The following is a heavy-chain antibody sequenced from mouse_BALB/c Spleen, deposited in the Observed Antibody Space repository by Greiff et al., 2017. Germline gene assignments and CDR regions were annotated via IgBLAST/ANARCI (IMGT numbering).Heavy chain of an antibody. J-gene: IGHJ4*01. CDR1: GFTFSSYG. Sequence: EVQVVESGGDLVKPGGSLKLSCAASGFTFSSYGMSWVRQTPDKRLEWVATISSGGSYTYYPDSVKGRFTISRDNAKNTLYLQMSSLKSEDTAMYYCASVYYGRDYAMDYWGQGTSVTVSS. V-gene: IGHV5-6*01. CDR2: ISSGGSYT. CDR3: ASVYYGRDYAMDY. D-gene: IGHD1-2*01.